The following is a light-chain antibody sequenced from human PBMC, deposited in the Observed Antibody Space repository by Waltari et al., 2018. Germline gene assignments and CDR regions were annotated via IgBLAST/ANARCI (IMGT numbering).Light chain of an antibody. CDR1: QSVSRS. J-gene: IGKJ1*01. CDR2: GAS. CDR3: QHYLRLPVT. V-gene: IGKV3-20*01. Sequence: EIVLTQSPGTLSLSLGERATVSCRASQSVSRSLAWYQQKPGQAPRLLIYGASTRAPGIPYRFSGSGSGTDFSLTISRLEPDDFAVYYCQHYLRLPVTFGQGTTVEI.